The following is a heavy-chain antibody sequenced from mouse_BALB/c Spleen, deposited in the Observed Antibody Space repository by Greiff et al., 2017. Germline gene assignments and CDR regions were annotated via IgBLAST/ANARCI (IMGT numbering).Heavy chain of an antibody. V-gene: IGHV5-4*02. CDR3: ARGYDGYWYFDV. D-gene: IGHD2-12*01. CDR1: GFTFSDYY. CDR2: ISDGGSYT. Sequence: EVMLVESGGGLVKPGGSLKLSCAASGFTFSDYYMYWVRQTPEKRLEWVATISDGGSYTYYPDSVKGRFTISRDNAKNNLYLQMSSLKSEDTAMYYCARGYDGYWYFDVWGAGTTVTVSS. J-gene: IGHJ1*01.